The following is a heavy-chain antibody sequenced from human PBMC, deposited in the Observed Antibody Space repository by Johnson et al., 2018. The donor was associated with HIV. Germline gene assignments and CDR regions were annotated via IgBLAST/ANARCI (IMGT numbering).Heavy chain of an antibody. V-gene: IGHV3-30-3*01. Sequence: QVQLVESGGGVVQPGPSLRLSCEASGFTFNSYAMHWVRQAPGKGLEWVAVISFDGSNKYYADSVKGRFTITRDNSKNTLYLQMISLKTEDTAVYFCTTVKNAYIWGSYRSDAFDFWGQGTMVTVSS. J-gene: IGHJ3*01. CDR1: GFTFNSYA. D-gene: IGHD3-16*02. CDR2: ISFDGSNK. CDR3: TTVKNAYIWGSYRSDAFDF.